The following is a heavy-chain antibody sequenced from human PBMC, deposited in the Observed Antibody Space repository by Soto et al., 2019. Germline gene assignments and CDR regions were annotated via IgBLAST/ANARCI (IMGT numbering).Heavy chain of an antibody. V-gene: IGHV4-31*03. J-gene: IGHJ6*02. D-gene: IGHD3-3*02. CDR1: GGSISSGYY. CDR3: ARDAPVALGVANSMDV. CDR2: IYYSGNT. Sequence: QVQLQESGPGLVKPSQTLSITCTVSGGSISSGYYWSWIRQHPVNGLEWIGYIYYSGNTYYNPSLKSRVSISLDTSKSQFSLKLDSVTAADTAVYYCARDAPVALGVANSMDVWGQGTTVTVSS.